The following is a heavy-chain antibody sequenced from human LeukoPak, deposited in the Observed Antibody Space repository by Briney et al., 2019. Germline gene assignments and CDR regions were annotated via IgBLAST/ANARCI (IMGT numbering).Heavy chain of an antibody. J-gene: IGHJ3*02. CDR1: GFTVSNNY. D-gene: IGHD1-26*01. V-gene: IGHV3-53*01. Sequence: SGSLRLSCAASGFTVSNNYMSWVRQAPGKGLEWVSLIYSGGSTDYADSVKGRFTIPRDNSKNTLYLQMNSLRAEDTAVYYCARGGDIVGTSRSAFDIWGQGTMVTVPS. CDR2: IYSGGST. CDR3: ARGGDIVGTSRSAFDI.